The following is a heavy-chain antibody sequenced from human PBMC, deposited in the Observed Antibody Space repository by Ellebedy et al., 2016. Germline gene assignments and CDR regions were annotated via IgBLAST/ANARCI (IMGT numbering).Heavy chain of an antibody. D-gene: IGHD6-13*01. CDR2: IHHSGRS. CDR1: TGSFISDNW. J-gene: IGHJ4*02. CDR3: ARDGGSTWQPFDI. Sequence: SETLSLXCSVSTGSFISDNWWHWVRQAPGQGLEWIGEIHHSGRSNFNPSLQSRVTMSLGTSRTQFSLRLTSVTAADTAVYYCARDGGSTWQPFDIWGQGALVTVSS. V-gene: IGHV4-4*02.